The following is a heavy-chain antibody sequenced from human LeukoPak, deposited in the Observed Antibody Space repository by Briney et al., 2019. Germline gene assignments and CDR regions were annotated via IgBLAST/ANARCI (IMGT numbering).Heavy chain of an antibody. Sequence: GGSLRLSCAASGFTVSTTDMSWVRQAPGKGLEWVSIIYSGDNTYHADSVKGRFTISRDNSKNTLYLQMNSLRAEDTAVYYCARDRTGGWFAPWGQGTLVTVSS. V-gene: IGHV3-66*01. CDR3: ARDRTGGWFAP. CDR2: IYSGDNT. CDR1: GFTVSTTD. D-gene: IGHD3/OR15-3a*01. J-gene: IGHJ5*02.